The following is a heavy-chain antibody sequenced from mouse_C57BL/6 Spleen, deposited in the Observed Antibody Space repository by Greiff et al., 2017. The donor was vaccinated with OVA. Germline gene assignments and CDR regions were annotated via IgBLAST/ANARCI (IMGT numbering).Heavy chain of an antibody. V-gene: IGHV5-4*01. CDR2: ISDGGSYT. Sequence: DVQLQESGGGLVKPGGSLKLSCAASGFTFSSYAMSWVRQTPEKRLEWVATISDGGSYTYYPDNVKGRFTISRDNAKNNLYLQMSHLKSEDTAMYYCARDFLLFVYWGQGTTLTVSS. J-gene: IGHJ2*01. CDR1: GFTFSSYA. CDR3: ARDFLLFVY.